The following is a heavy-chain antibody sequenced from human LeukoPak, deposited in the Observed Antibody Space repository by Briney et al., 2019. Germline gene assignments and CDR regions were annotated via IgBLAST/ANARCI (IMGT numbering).Heavy chain of an antibody. D-gene: IGHD1-1*01. J-gene: IGHJ5*02. CDR3: ARSPSIEATGNWFDP. V-gene: IGHV4-34*01. Sequence: SETLSLTCAVYGGSFSGYYWSWIRQLPGKGLEWIGEINHSGSTNYNPSLKSRVTISVDTSKNQFSLKLSSVTAADTAVYYCARSPSIEATGNWFDPWGQGTLVTVSS. CDR1: GGSFSGYY. CDR2: INHSGST.